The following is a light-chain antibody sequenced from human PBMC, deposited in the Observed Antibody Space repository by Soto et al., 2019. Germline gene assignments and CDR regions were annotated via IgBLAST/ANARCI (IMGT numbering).Light chain of an antibody. Sequence: IVMTQSPATLSVSPGERATLSCRASQSVSTNLAWYQQKPGQAPRLLMYGASTRATGIPARFSGSGSGTEFPLTISSLQSEDFAVYYCQQYHNWPPYTFGQGTKLEIK. J-gene: IGKJ2*01. CDR1: QSVSTN. V-gene: IGKV3-15*01. CDR2: GAS. CDR3: QQYHNWPPYT.